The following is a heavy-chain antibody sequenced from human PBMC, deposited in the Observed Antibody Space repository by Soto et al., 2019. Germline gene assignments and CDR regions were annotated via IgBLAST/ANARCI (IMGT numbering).Heavy chain of an antibody. D-gene: IGHD4-17*01. CDR2: IYYSGST. CDR1: GYSISSSNW. Sequence: LSLTCAVSGYSISSSNWWGWIRQPPGKGLEWIGHIYYSGSTYYNPSLKSRVTMSVDTSKNQFSLKLSSVTAVDTAVYYCARRETVSGAFDIWGRGTMVTVSS. CDR3: ARRETVSGAFDI. J-gene: IGHJ3*02. V-gene: IGHV4-28*01.